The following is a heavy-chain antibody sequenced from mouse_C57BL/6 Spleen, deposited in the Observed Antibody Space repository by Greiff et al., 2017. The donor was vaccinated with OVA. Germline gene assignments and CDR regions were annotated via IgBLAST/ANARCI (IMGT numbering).Heavy chain of an antibody. CDR3: ARQGGRTGTTWFAY. CDR1: GFTFSSYT. V-gene: IGHV5-9*01. J-gene: IGHJ3*01. CDR2: ISGGGGNT. Sequence: DVKLVESGGGLVKPGGSLKLSCAASGFTFSSYTMSWVRQTPEKRLEWVATISGGGGNTYYPDSVKGRFTISRDNAKNTLYLQMSSLRSEDTALYYCARQGGRTGTTWFAYWGQGTLVTVSA. D-gene: IGHD4-1*01.